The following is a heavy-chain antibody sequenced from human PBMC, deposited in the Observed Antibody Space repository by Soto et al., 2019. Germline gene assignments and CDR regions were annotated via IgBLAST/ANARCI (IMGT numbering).Heavy chain of an antibody. CDR3: ARSLNDAYPTGYFDY. Sequence: QVQLVESGGGLVKPGGSLRLSCAASGFTFSDYYMSWIRQAPGKGLEWVSYVSSSGSTIYYADSVKGRFTISRDNAKNSLDLQMNSLRAEDTALYYCARSLNDAYPTGYFDYWCQGTLVTVSS. J-gene: IGHJ4*02. V-gene: IGHV3-11*01. CDR2: VSSSGSTI. D-gene: IGHD3-16*01. CDR1: GFTFSDYY.